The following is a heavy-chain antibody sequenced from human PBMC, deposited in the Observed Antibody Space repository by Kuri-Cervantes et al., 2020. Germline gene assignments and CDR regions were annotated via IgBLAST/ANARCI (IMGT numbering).Heavy chain of an antibody. D-gene: IGHD6-6*01. CDR3: ARDTYSSSSWFDP. CDR2: IIPIFGTA. CDR1: GGTFSSYA. J-gene: IGHJ5*02. V-gene: IGHV1-69*05. Sequence: SVKVSCKASGGTFSSYAISWVRQAPGQGLEWMGGIIPIFGTANYAQKFQGRVTMTRDTSTSTVYMELSSLRSDDTAVYYCARDTYSSSSWFDPWGQGTLVTVSS.